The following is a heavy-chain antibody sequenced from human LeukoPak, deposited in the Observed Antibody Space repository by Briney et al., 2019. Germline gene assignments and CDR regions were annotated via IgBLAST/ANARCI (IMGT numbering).Heavy chain of an antibody. CDR2: INHSGST. D-gene: IGHD3-9*01. Sequence: SETLSLTCAVYGGSFSGYYWSWIPQPPGKGLEWIGEINHSGSTNYNPSLKSRVTISVDTSKNQFSLKLSSVTAADTAVYYCARGIRYPDYWGQGTLVTVSS. J-gene: IGHJ4*02. CDR1: GGSFSGYY. CDR3: ARGIRYPDY. V-gene: IGHV4-34*01.